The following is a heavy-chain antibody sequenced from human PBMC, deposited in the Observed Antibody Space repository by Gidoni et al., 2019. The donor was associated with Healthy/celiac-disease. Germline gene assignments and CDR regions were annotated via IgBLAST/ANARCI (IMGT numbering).Heavy chain of an antibody. CDR2: ISYAGSIK. D-gene: IGHD2-2*01. CDR1: GFTCSSYG. J-gene: IGHJ4*02. CDR3: AKTSSIRHCSSSRCPLFVY. Sequence: QVNRVESGGGGVQQGRSRRPSCAASGFTCSSYGIPWCLQAPGKGLAWVSVISYAGSIKYYADPVKGRFTISRDNSTTPLSLQIDGLTAEDTAVYFCAKTSSIRHCSSSRCPLFVYWGQGTLVTVS. V-gene: IGHV3-30*18.